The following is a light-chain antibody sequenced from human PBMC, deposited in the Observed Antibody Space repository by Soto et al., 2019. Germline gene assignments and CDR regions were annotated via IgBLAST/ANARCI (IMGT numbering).Light chain of an antibody. V-gene: IGKV3-20*01. Sequence: EVVLTQSPGTLSLSPGERATLSCRASQSVSNNYLAWYQQKPGQAPRLVIYGASTRATGVPDRFSGSGTGKEFNLTISRLEPEDFVVFYCHQYSSSPRTFGQGTRVEVK. CDR2: GAS. CDR3: HQYSSSPRT. J-gene: IGKJ1*01. CDR1: QSVSNNY.